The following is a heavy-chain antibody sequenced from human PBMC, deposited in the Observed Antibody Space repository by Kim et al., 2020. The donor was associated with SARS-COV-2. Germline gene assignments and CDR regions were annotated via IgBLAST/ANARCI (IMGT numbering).Heavy chain of an antibody. V-gene: IGHV1-69*01. Sequence: YAKKFQGRVTITADESTSTAYMELTSMSSEDTAVYYCTRGSISTTIMVYDYWGHGTLVTVSS. J-gene: IGHJ4*01. D-gene: IGHD2-2*01. CDR3: TRGSISTTIMVYDY.